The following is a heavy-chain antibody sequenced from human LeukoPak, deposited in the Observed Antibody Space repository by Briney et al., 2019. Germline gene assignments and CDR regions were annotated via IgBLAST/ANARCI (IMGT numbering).Heavy chain of an antibody. V-gene: IGHV4-61*05. J-gene: IGHJ4*02. CDR3: ARLDAAAGRYLQFFY. CDR2: IHDSGST. Sequence: SETLSLTCAVSGGSISSSTYYWSWIRQSPEKGLEWIGYIHDSGSTNYNPSLKSRVTISVDTSKNQSSLKLSSVTAADTAVYYCARLDAAAGRYLQFFYWGQGTLVTVSS. CDR1: GGSISSSTYY. D-gene: IGHD5-24*01.